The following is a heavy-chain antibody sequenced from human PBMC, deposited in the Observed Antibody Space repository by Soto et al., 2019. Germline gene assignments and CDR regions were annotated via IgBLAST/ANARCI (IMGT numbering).Heavy chain of an antibody. CDR2: IGLGSSPK. J-gene: IGHJ3*02. Sequence: PGGSLRLSCAAAGFTFRNYAMNWVRQAPGKGLEWVSYIGLGSSPKYYADSVEGRFTISRDNAKNSLYLQMNGLRAEDTAVYYCARDRYTIYAFEIWGQGTMVTVSS. D-gene: IGHD1-1*01. CDR3: ARDRYTIYAFEI. CDR1: GFTFRNYA. V-gene: IGHV3-48*01.